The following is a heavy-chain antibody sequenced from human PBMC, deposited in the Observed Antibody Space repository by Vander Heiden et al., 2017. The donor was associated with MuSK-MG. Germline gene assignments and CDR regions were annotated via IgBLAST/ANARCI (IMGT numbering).Heavy chain of an antibody. CDR3: AKNPNYDFWSGYSNWFDP. Sequence: EQLLESGGGLVQPGGSLRLSCAASGFTFSTYAMRWVRQSPGTGLEWASSITGSGGTTYYADSVKGRFTISRDNSKNTLYLQMNTLRAEDTAVYYCAKNPNYDFWSGYSNWFDPWGQGTLVTVSS. CDR1: GFTFSTYA. J-gene: IGHJ5*02. D-gene: IGHD3-3*01. CDR2: ITGSGGTT. V-gene: IGHV3-23*01.